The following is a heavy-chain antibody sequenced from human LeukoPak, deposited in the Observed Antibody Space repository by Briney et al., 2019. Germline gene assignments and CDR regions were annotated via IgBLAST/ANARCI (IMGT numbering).Heavy chain of an antibody. Sequence: PSETLSLTCTVSGGSISSGGYYWSWIRQHPGKSLEWIGYIYYSGSTYYNPSLKSRVTISVDTSKNQFSLKLSSVTAADTAVYYCARGRRPPLPTYWGQGTLVTVSS. J-gene: IGHJ4*02. CDR1: GGSISSGGYY. CDR2: IYYSGST. V-gene: IGHV4-31*03. CDR3: ARGRRPPLPTY.